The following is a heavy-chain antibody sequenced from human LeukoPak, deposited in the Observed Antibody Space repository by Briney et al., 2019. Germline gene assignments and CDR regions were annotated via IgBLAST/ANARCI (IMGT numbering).Heavy chain of an antibody. CDR1: GGSISSYY. Sequence: SETLSLTCTVSGGSISSYYWSWIRQPPGKGLEWIGYIYNNENTNYNPSLKSRVTMSIDTSQKQCSLKLTSVTAADTAVYYCARDWTNGPFGAFDIWGQGTVVTVCS. J-gene: IGHJ3*02. CDR2: IYNNENT. CDR3: ARDWTNGPFGAFDI. V-gene: IGHV4-59*01. D-gene: IGHD3/OR15-3a*01.